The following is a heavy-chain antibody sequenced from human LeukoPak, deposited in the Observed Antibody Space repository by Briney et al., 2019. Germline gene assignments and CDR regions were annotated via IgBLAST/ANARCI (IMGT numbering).Heavy chain of an antibody. V-gene: IGHV3-53*01. D-gene: IGHD2-21*01. CDR1: GFTITKKY. CDR2: IYSAGGT. Sequence: HSGGSLRLSCAASGFTITKKYMNWVRQAPGKGLDWVSLIYSAGGTSYADSVKGRFTISKDNSKNTLYLQMNSLRLEDTAVYYCASSNCDGGCYLDCWGQGTLVTVSS. CDR3: ASSNCDGGCYLDC. J-gene: IGHJ4*02.